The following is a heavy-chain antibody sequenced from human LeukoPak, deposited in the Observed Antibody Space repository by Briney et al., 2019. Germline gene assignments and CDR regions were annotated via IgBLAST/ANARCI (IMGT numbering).Heavy chain of an antibody. V-gene: IGHV4-59*01. CDR1: GGSLSSYY. Sequence: SETLSLTCTVSGGSLSSYYWSWIRQPPGKGLEWIGYIYYSGSTNYNPSLKSRVTISVDTSKNQFSLKLSSVTAADTAVYYCARAPPYYYDSSGSFDYWGQGTLVTVSS. J-gene: IGHJ4*02. CDR3: ARAPPYYYDSSGSFDY. D-gene: IGHD3-22*01. CDR2: IYYSGST.